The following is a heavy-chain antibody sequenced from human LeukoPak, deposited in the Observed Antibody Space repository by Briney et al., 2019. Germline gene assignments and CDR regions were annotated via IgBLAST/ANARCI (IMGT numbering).Heavy chain of an antibody. CDR3: ARCTSTSCYSWFDP. Sequence: KPSETLSLTCAVYGGSFSGYYWSWIRQPPGKGLEWIGEINHSGSTNYNPSLKSRVTISVDTSKNQFSLKLSSVTAADTAVYYCARCTSTSCYSWFDPWGQGTLVTVSS. CDR1: GGSFSGYY. CDR2: INHSGST. V-gene: IGHV4-34*01. J-gene: IGHJ5*02. D-gene: IGHD2-2*01.